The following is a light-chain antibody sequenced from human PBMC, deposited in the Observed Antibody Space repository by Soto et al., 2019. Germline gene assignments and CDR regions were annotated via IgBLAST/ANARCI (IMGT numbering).Light chain of an antibody. CDR1: RSLTRW. Sequence: DSQMSQSPSTLSASVGDRVTITCRASRSLTRWLAWYQQKPGRAPKLLIYETSILQSGVPSRVSGSGSGIDFTLTISGVQPDDIATYDCQQYSTFWTFGQGTRVDVK. CDR3: QQYSTFWT. V-gene: IGKV1-5*03. CDR2: ETS. J-gene: IGKJ1*01.